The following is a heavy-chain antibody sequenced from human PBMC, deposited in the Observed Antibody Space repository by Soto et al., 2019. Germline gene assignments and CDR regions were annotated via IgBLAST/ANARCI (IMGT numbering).Heavy chain of an antibody. CDR2: IIPTGST. CDR1: GASVSGQY. CDR3: ARGGITMAWNYYYYGMDV. Sequence: SETLSLTCAVSGASVSGQYWSWIRQPPGKGLEWVGEIIPTGSTTYNPSLKSRPSFSLDTSKNHFSLNLSSVSVADTAVYYCARGGITMAWNYYYYGMDVWGQGTTVTVSS. J-gene: IGHJ6*02. D-gene: IGHD3-10*01. V-gene: IGHV4-34*01.